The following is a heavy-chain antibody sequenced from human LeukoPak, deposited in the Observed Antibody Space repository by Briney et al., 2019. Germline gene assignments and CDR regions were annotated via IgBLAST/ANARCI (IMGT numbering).Heavy chain of an antibody. Sequence: PGGSLRLSCAASGFTFSSYSMNWVRQAPGKGLEWVSSISSSSSYIYYADSVKGRFTISRDNAKNSLYLQMNSLRAEDTAVYYCARDSPGDYSGYDGIWYGDYEDHFDYWGQGTLVTVSS. CDR3: ARDSPGDYSGYDGIWYGDYEDHFDY. CDR2: ISSSSSYI. J-gene: IGHJ4*02. CDR1: GFTFSSYS. V-gene: IGHV3-21*01. D-gene: IGHD5-12*01.